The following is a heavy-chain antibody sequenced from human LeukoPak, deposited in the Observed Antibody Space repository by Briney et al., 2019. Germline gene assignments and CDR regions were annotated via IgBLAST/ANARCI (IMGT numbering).Heavy chain of an antibody. J-gene: IGHJ4*02. CDR1: GYTFTSYY. V-gene: IGHV1-46*01. Sequence: ASVKVSCKASGYTFTSYYMHWVQQAPGQGLEWMGIINPSGGSTSYAQKFQGRVTMTRDTSTSTVYMELSSLRSEDTAVYYCARPGRYCSSTSCYAFDYWGQGTLVTVSS. D-gene: IGHD2-2*01. CDR2: INPSGGST. CDR3: ARPGRYCSSTSCYAFDY.